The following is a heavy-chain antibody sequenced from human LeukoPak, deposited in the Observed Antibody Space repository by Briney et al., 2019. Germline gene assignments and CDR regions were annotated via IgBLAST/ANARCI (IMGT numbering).Heavy chain of an antibody. CDR2: ISAYNSNT. V-gene: IGHV1-18*01. D-gene: IGHD3-3*01. CDR3: ERNTYYDFWSGYFNYYYYMTS. CDR1: GYTFTSYG. Sequence: ASVKVSCKASGYTFTSYGISLVREPPGQGLEWMGWISAYNSNTNYAQKLQGRVTMTTDTSTSTAYMEPRSLRSDDTAVYYCERNTYYDFWSGYFNYYYYMTSGAKGPRSPSP. J-gene: IGHJ6*03.